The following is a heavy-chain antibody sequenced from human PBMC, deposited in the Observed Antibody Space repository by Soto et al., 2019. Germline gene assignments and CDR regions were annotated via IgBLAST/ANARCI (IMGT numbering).Heavy chain of an antibody. CDR2: ISYDGSDK. Sequence: PGGSLRLSCAASGFTFNSYGMHWVRQAPGKGLEWVAVISYDGSDKYYADSVKGRFTISRDNSKNTLYLQMNSLRAEDTAIYYCAEGSRWGINSPTHGHWGQGTLVSVSS. CDR1: GFTFNSYG. CDR3: AEGSRWGINSPTHGH. V-gene: IGHV3-30*18. J-gene: IGHJ4*02. D-gene: IGHD3-10*01.